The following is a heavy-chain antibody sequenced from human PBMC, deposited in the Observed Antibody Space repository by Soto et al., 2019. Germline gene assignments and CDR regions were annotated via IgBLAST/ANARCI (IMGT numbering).Heavy chain of an antibody. Sequence: QVQLQESGPGLVKPSQTLSLSCTVSGGSVSSGDHYWLWIRQPPGKGLEWIGNIYYSGTAYYNPSLKSRLAISVDRSRNQFSLRLGSVTAADTAVYYCARDALGGFYYIDAWGQGTLVTVSS. CDR2: IYYSGTA. V-gene: IGHV4-30-4*01. D-gene: IGHD3-10*01. CDR1: GGSVSSGDHY. J-gene: IGHJ4*02. CDR3: ARDALGGFYYIDA.